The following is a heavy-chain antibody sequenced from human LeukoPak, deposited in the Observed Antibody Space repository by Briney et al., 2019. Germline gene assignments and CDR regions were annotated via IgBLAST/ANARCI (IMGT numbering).Heavy chain of an antibody. CDR3: ARAGSSWSFDY. CDR2: IYYIGKI. J-gene: IGHJ4*02. CDR1: GGSISSYY. D-gene: IGHD6-13*01. Sequence: SETLSLTCTVSGGSISSYYWSWIRQPPGKGLEWIGYIYYIGKINYNPSLKSRATISVDTSKNQVSLNLSSVTAADTAVYYCARAGSSWSFDYWGQGALVTVSS. V-gene: IGHV4-59*01.